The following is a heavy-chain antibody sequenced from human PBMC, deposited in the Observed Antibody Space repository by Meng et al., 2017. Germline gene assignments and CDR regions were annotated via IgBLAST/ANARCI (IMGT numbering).Heavy chain of an antibody. CDR2: ISSSGSTL. CDR3: ARDHTTFGGVIVIWHYYGMDV. Sequence: GESLKISCAASGFTFSDYYISWIRQAPGKGLEWVSYISSSGSTLYYADSVKGRFTISRDNAKNSLYLQMNSLRAEDTAVYYCARDHTTFGGVIVIWHYYGMDVWGQGTTVTVSS. V-gene: IGHV3-11*04. J-gene: IGHJ6*02. CDR1: GFTFSDYY. D-gene: IGHD3-16*02.